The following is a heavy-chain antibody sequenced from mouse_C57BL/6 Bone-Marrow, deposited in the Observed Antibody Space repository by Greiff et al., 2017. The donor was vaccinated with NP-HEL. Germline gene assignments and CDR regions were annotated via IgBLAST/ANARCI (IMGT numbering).Heavy chain of an antibody. Sequence: LVESGAELVKPGASVKLSCTASGFNIKDYYMHWVKQRTEQGLEWIGRIDPEDGETNYAPKFQGKATITADTSSNTAYLQLSSLTSEDTAVYYCARAGLPHYYGSSYGYFDVWGTGTTVTVSS. CDR1: GFNIKDYY. CDR3: ARAGLPHYYGSSYGYFDV. J-gene: IGHJ1*03. V-gene: IGHV14-2*01. CDR2: IDPEDGET. D-gene: IGHD1-1*01.